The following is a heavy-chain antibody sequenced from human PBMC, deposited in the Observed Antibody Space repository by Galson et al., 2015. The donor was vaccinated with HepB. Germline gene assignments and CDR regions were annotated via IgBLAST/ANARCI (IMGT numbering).Heavy chain of an antibody. CDR3: ARERGYSGYPFDY. V-gene: IGHV3-21*01. CDR2: ISSSSSYI. J-gene: IGHJ4*02. D-gene: IGHD5-12*01. CDR1: GFTFTDYS. Sequence: SLRLSCAASGFTFTDYSMNWVRQAPGKGLEWVSSISSSSSYIYYADSVKGRFTIYRDNAKNSLYLQMNSLRAEDTAVYYCARERGYSGYPFDYLGQGTLVSVSS.